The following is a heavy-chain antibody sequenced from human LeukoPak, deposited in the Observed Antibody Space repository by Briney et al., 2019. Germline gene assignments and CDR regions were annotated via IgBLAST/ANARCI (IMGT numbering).Heavy chain of an antibody. V-gene: IGHV3-21*01. CDR1: GFTFSSYS. CDR3: ARTSSLGYDSSATDY. D-gene: IGHD3-22*01. J-gene: IGHJ4*02. CDR2: ISSSSSYI. Sequence: GGSLRLSCAASGFTFSSYSMNWVRQAPGKGLEWVSSISSSSSYIYYADSVKGRFTISRDNAKNSLYLQMNSRRAEDTAVYYCARTSSLGYDSSATDYWGQGPLVTVSS.